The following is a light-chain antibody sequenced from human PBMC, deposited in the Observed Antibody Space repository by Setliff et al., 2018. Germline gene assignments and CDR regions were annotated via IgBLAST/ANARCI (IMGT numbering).Light chain of an antibody. CDR1: SSDVSGYNY. V-gene: IGLV2-8*01. J-gene: IGLJ1*01. CDR3: SSYEGSNNYV. CDR2: EVS. Sequence: QSALTQPPSASGSPGQSVTISCTGTSSDVSGYNYVSWYQQHPGKAPKLMIYEVSKRPSGVPDRFSGSKSGNTASLTVSGLQAEDEADYYCSSYEGSNNYVFGTGTKATVL.